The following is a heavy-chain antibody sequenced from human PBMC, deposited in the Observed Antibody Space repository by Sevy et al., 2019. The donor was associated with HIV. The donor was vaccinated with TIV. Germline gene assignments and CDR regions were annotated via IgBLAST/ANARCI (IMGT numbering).Heavy chain of an antibody. Sequence: SETLSLTCAVSGYSITSGYYWGWIRQPPGKGLEWIGNIYHRGSTYYNPSLKSRVTISVDTSKNLFSLKMNSVTAADTAVYYCARGSGGDILDYDGMDVWGQGTTVTVSS. V-gene: IGHV4-38-2*01. CDR2: IYHRGST. CDR3: ARGSGGDILDYDGMDV. J-gene: IGHJ6*02. CDR1: GYSITSGYY. D-gene: IGHD2-21*02.